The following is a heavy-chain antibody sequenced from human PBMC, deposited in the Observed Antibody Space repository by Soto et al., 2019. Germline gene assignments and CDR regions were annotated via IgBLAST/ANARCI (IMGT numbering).Heavy chain of an antibody. D-gene: IGHD6-13*01. CDR2: IIPIFGTA. J-gene: IGHJ6*02. CDR1: GGTFSSYA. V-gene: IGHV1-69*13. Sequence: GASVKVSCKASGGTFSSYAISWVRQAPGQGLEWMGGIIPIFGTANYAQKFQGRVTITADESTSTAYMELNSLRAEDTAVYYCARDGTAAAGPPGDYYYGMDVWGQGTTVTVSS. CDR3: ARDGTAAAGPPGDYYYGMDV.